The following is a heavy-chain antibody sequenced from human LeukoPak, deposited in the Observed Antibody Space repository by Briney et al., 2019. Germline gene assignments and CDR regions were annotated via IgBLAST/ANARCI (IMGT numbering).Heavy chain of an antibody. J-gene: IGHJ4*02. D-gene: IGHD2/OR15-2a*01. CDR1: GFTFSTYV. V-gene: IGHV3-23*01. CDR2: ISGSGGTT. Sequence: GGSLRLSCAASGFTFSTYVMAWVRQAPEKGLEWVSAISGSGGTTYYADSVKGRLTISRDNSRNTLYLQMNSLRAGDTAVYYCTTFYTRLTDYWCQGTLVTVSS. CDR3: TTFYTRLTDY.